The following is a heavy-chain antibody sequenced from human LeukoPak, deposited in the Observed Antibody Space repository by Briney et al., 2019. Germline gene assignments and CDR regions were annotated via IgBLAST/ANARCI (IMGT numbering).Heavy chain of an antibody. CDR2: INPSSGGT. CDR1: GYTFTVYY. J-gene: IGHJ4*02. Sequence: ASVKVSCKASGYTFTVYYMHWVRQAPGQGLEWMGWINPSSGGTNYAQKFQGRVTMTRDTSISTAYMELSRLRSDDTAVYYCARDLHSCSSTSCYWATPDYWGQGTLVTVSS. CDR3: ARDLHSCSSTSCYWATPDY. V-gene: IGHV1-2*02. D-gene: IGHD2-2*01.